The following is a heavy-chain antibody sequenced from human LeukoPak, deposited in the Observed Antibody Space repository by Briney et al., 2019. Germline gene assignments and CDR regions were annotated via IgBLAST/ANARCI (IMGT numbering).Heavy chain of an antibody. J-gene: IGHJ4*02. V-gene: IGHV4-59*01. Sequence: SETLSLTCTVSGGSISSYYWSWIRQPPGKGLEWIGYIYYSGSTNYNPSLKSRVTISVDTSKNQFSLKLSSVTAADTAVYYCARGSTYGSGGRWVDYWGQGTLVTVSS. CDR2: IYYSGST. CDR3: ARGSTYGSGGRWVDY. D-gene: IGHD3-10*01. CDR1: GGSISSYY.